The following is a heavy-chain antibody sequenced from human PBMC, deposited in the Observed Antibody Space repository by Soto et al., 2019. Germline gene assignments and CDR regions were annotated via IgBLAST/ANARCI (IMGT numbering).Heavy chain of an antibody. J-gene: IGHJ6*02. D-gene: IGHD3-16*01. V-gene: IGHV1-46*01. CDR2: INPSGGST. CDR3: ARDHSFGGVDYGMDV. Sequence: ASVKVSCKASGYTFTSYYMHWVRQAPGQGLEWMGIINPSGGSTSYAQKFQGRVTMTRDTSTSTVYMELSSLRSEDTAVYYCARDHSFGGVDYGMDVWGQGITVTVSS. CDR1: GYTFTSYY.